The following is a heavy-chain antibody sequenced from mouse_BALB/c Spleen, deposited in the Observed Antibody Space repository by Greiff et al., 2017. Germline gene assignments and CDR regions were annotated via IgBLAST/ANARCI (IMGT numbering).Heavy chain of an antibody. CDR3: AREGGNYVDWFAY. CDR1: GYTFTSYY. CDR2: IYPGDGST. Sequence: VQGVESGPELVKPGASVKMSCKASGYTFTSYYIHWVKQRPGQGLEWIGWIYPGDGSTKYNEKFKGKTTLTADKSSSTAYMLLSSLTSEDSAIYFCAREGGNYVDWFAYWGQGTLVTVSA. D-gene: IGHD2-1*01. V-gene: IGHV1S56*01. J-gene: IGHJ3*01.